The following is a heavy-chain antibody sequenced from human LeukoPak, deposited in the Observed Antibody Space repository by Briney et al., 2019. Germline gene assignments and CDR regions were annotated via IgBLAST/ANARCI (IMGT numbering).Heavy chain of an antibody. Sequence: GGSLRLSCAASGFTFSHFWMNWVRQAPGKGLEWVSYISSSGTTIYYADSVKGRFTISRDNAKNSLYLQMSNLRAEDTAVYYCARVVVTANDIWGQGTMVTVSS. J-gene: IGHJ3*02. CDR3: ARVVVTANDI. D-gene: IGHD2-21*02. V-gene: IGHV3-48*04. CDR2: ISSSGTTI. CDR1: GFTFSHFW.